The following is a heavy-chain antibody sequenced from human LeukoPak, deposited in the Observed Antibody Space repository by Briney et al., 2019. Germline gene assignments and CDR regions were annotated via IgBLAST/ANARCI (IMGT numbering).Heavy chain of an antibody. V-gene: IGHV1-2*02. J-gene: IGHJ5*02. Sequence: ASVKVSCKASGYTFTGYYMHWVRQAPGQGLEWMGWINPNSGGTNYAQKFQERVTITRDMSTSTAYMELSSLRSEDTAVYYCAAGEWELLELSLNPWGQGTLVTVPS. CDR2: INPNSGGT. D-gene: IGHD1-26*01. CDR3: AAGEWELLELSLNP. CDR1: GYTFTGYY.